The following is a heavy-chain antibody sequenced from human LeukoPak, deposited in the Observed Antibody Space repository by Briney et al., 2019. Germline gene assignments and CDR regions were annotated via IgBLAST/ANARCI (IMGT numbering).Heavy chain of an antibody. CDR1: GGTFICCA. D-gene: IGHD3-10*01. Sequence: SVTVSFTSSGGTFICCAINWVRQARGQGLEWVGVIIPICGRANYAQKFQGRVTITADESTSTAYMELSSLRSEDTAVYYCARAHGAPLWFGELLSSSFYGMDVWGQGTTVTVSS. V-gene: IGHV1-69*01. CDR2: IIPICGRA. J-gene: IGHJ6*02. CDR3: ARAHGAPLWFGELLSSSFYGMDV.